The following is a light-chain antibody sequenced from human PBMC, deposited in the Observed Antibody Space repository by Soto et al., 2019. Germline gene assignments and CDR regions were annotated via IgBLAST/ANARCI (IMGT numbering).Light chain of an antibody. CDR2: AAA. CDR1: QSISSY. V-gene: IGKV1-39*01. Sequence: DIQMTQSPSSLSASVGDRVTITCRARQSISSYLNWYQQKPGKAPKLLIYAAASLQSGCPSRFSGSGTGTDFARTISILQPEDFATYYCQQSYSTPWTFGQGTKVEIK. CDR3: QQSYSTPWT. J-gene: IGKJ1*01.